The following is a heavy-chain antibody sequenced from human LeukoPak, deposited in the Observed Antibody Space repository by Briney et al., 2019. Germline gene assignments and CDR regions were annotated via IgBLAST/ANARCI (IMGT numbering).Heavy chain of an antibody. D-gene: IGHD1-26*01. CDR1: GFIFSDYW. J-gene: IGHJ4*02. V-gene: IGHV3-7*01. CDR2: IKPDGSLI. CDR3: AKWELYSGFYYIDY. Sequence: PGGSLRLSCGASGFIFSDYWMTWVRQGPGKGLEWVANIKPDGSLIYYVDSVKGRFTISRDNAKNSLYLQMNSLRAEDTAVYYCAKWELYSGFYYIDYWGQGTLATVSS.